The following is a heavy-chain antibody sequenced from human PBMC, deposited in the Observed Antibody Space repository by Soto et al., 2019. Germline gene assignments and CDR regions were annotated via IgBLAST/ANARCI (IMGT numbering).Heavy chain of an antibody. Sequence: PGGSLRLSCAASGFTFDDYAIHWVRQATGYGLDCVSCISWNSFSIVYPYSLKGRFTISRDNAKTSLYLPMNSLRAEDTALYYCAKGPATVTTFFDYWGQGTLVTVS. J-gene: IGHJ4*02. D-gene: IGHD4-17*01. CDR2: ISWNSFSI. V-gene: IGHV3-9*01. CDR1: GFTFDDYA. CDR3: AKGPATVTTFFDY.